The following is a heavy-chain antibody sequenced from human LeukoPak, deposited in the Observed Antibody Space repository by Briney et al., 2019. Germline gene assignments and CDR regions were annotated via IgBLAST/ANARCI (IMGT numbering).Heavy chain of an antibody. J-gene: IGHJ5*02. V-gene: IGHV1-69*05. D-gene: IGHD6-13*01. Sequence: SVKVSCKASGGTFSSYAISWVRQAPGQGLEWMGRIIPIFGTANYAQKFQGRVTITTDESTSTAYMELSGLRSEDTAVYYCARAGGEWSSSQIFNWFDPWGQGTLVTVSS. CDR1: GGTFSSYA. CDR2: IIPIFGTA. CDR3: ARAGGEWSSSQIFNWFDP.